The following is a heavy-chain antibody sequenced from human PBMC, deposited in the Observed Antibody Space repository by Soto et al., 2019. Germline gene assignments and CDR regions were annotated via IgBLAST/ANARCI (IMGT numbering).Heavy chain of an antibody. CDR3: ARDLYSSSWYSSPYFDY. D-gene: IGHD6-13*01. CDR2: ISYDGSNK. J-gene: IGHJ4*02. Sequence: QVQLVESGGGVVQPGRSLRLSCAASGFTFSSYAMHWVRQAPGKGLEWVAVISYDGSNKYYADSVKGRFTISRDNSKNTLYLQMNSLRAEDTAVYYCARDLYSSSWYSSPYFDYWGQGTLVTVSS. CDR1: GFTFSSYA. V-gene: IGHV3-30-3*01.